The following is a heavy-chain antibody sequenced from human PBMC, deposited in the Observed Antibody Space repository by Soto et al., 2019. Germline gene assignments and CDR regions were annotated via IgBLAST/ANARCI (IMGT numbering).Heavy chain of an antibody. CDR3: ARVECRGGSCYSIDF. CDR1: GFTFSSYW. V-gene: IGHV3-74*01. CDR2: INSDGSST. D-gene: IGHD2-15*01. Sequence: EVQLVESGGGLVQPGGSLRLSCAASGFTFSSYWMHWVRQAPGKGLVWVSRINSDGSSTTYADSVKGRFTISRDNAKNTLYLQMNSLRAEDTAVYFCARVECRGGSCYSIDFWGQGTLVTVSS. J-gene: IGHJ4*02.